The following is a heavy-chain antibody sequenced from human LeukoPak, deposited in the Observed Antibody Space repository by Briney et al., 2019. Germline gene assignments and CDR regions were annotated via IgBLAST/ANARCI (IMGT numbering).Heavy chain of an antibody. D-gene: IGHD4-17*01. CDR2: IDHGRST. CDR1: GGSFSSYY. Sequence: SETPSLTCTVSGGSFSSYYWTWIRQPPGKGLEWIGYIDHGRSTNYNPSLRSRVSISSDTSKIQFSLELTSVTAADTAVYYCARLKATVSIHAYFDSWGQGTLVTVSS. J-gene: IGHJ4*02. V-gene: IGHV4-59*01. CDR3: ARLKATVSIHAYFDS.